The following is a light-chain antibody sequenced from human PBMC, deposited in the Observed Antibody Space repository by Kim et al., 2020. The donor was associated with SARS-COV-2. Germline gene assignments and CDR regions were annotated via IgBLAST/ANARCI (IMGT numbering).Light chain of an antibody. CDR2: GAS. V-gene: IGKV3-20*01. CDR1: QNVNSN. CDR3: QQYGRLIT. Sequence: PGERATLSCRTSQNVNSNLAWYQQKPGQAPRLLIYGASTRATGIPDRFSGSGSGTDFTLTISGLEPEDFAVYSCQQYGRLITFGQGTRLEIK. J-gene: IGKJ5*01.